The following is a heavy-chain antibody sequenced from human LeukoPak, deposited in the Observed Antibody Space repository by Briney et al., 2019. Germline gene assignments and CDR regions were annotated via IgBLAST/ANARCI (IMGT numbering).Heavy chain of an antibody. Sequence: ASVKVSCKASGGTFSSYAISWARQAPGQGLEWMGGIIPIFGTANYAQKFQGRVTITADESTSTAYMELSSLRSEDTAVYYCARGGDILTEGGGYDYWGQGTLVTVSS. CDR3: ARGGDILTEGGGYDY. CDR1: GGTFSSYA. CDR2: IIPIFGTA. J-gene: IGHJ4*02. D-gene: IGHD3-9*01. V-gene: IGHV1-69*13.